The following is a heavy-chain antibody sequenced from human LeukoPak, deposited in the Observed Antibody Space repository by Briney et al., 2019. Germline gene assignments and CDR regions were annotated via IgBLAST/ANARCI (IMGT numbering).Heavy chain of an antibody. Sequence: GGSLRLSCAASGFTFSSYAMHWVRQAPGKGLEWVAVISYDGSNKYYADSVKGRFTISRDNSKNTLYLQMNSLRDEDTAVYYCARDQHTAMVYYYYYMDVWGTGTTVTVSS. CDR3: ARDQHTAMVYYYYYMDV. D-gene: IGHD5-18*01. J-gene: IGHJ6*03. V-gene: IGHV3-30-3*01. CDR2: ISYDGSNK. CDR1: GFTFSSYA.